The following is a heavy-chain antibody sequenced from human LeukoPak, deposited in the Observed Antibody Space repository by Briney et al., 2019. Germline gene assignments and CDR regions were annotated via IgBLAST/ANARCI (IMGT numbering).Heavy chain of an antibody. CDR2: INPNSGGT. D-gene: IGHD3-22*01. J-gene: IGHJ5*02. Sequence: ASVKVSCKASGYTFTGYYMHWVRQAPGQGLDWMGWINPNSGGTNYAQKFQGRVTMTRDTSISTAYMELSRLRSDDTAVYYCARDPAYYDSSGPATRFDPWGQGTLVTVSS. CDR3: ARDPAYYDSSGPATRFDP. V-gene: IGHV1-2*02. CDR1: GYTFTGYY.